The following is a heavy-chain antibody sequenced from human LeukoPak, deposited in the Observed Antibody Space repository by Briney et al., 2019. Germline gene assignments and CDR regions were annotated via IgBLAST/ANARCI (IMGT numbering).Heavy chain of an antibody. Sequence: SETLSLTCTVSGGSIGSSIYYWGWIRQPPGKGLEWIGSIYYSGSTNYNPSLKSRVTTSVDTSKNQFSLKLSSVTAADTAVYYCARDTGTVVDYWGQGTLVTVSS. D-gene: IGHD4-23*01. CDR2: IYYSGST. CDR3: ARDTGTVVDY. J-gene: IGHJ4*02. V-gene: IGHV4-39*07. CDR1: GGSIGSSIYY.